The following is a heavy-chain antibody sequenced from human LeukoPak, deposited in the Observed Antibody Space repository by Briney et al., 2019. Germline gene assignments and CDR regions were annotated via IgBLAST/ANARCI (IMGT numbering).Heavy chain of an antibody. V-gene: IGHV4-59*01. CDR1: GGSISNYH. CDR3: ARFIVVVPAAKGPDAFDI. D-gene: IGHD2-2*01. Sequence: SSETLSLTCTVSGGSISNYHWSWIRQPPGKGLEWIGYLYYSGSTNYNPSLKSRVTISVDTSKNQFSLKLSSVTAADTAVYYCARFIVVVPAAKGPDAFDIWGQGTMVTVSS. J-gene: IGHJ3*02. CDR2: LYYSGST.